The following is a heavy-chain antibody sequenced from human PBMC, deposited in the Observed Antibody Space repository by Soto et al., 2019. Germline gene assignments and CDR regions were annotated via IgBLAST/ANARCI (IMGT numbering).Heavy chain of an antibody. J-gene: IGHJ6*02. CDR1: GFTFSSYS. CDR2: ISSSSFSI. V-gene: IGHV3-21*01. Sequence: PGGSLRLSCAASGFTFSSYSMNWDRQAPGKGLEWVSSISSSSFSINYADSVKGRFSISRDNAQNSLHLQMNNLRAEDTAVYYCARNESSNIYGMDVWGQGTTVTVSS. D-gene: IGHD6-6*01. CDR3: ARNESSNIYGMDV.